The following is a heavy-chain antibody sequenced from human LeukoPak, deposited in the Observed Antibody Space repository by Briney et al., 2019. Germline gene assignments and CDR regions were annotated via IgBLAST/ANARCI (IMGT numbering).Heavy chain of an antibody. CDR3: ARGGPAGGYYFYYYYIDV. Sequence: ASVKVSCKASGYTFTSYDINWVRQATGQGLEWMGWMNPNSGNTGYAQKFQGRVTMTRNTSISTAYMELSSLRSEDPAMYYCARGGPAGGYYFYYYYIDVWGKGTTVTISS. J-gene: IGHJ6*03. CDR2: MNPNSGNT. CDR1: GYTFTSYD. V-gene: IGHV1-8*01.